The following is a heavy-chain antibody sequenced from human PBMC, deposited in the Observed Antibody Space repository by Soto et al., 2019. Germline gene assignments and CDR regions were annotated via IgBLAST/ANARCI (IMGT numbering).Heavy chain of an antibody. Sequence: GGSLRLSCTASGFTFTSYGMGWVRQAPGKGLQWVSTIRGDGGQTHYTDSVKGRFSISRDNSKNTVYLQMDSLRAEDTAMYFCARDVGLDSDDFFAYWGQGTQVTAPQ. CDR3: ARDVGLDSDDFFAY. V-gene: IGHV3-23*01. D-gene: IGHD3-9*01. CDR2: IRGDGGQT. J-gene: IGHJ4*02. CDR1: GFTFTSYG.